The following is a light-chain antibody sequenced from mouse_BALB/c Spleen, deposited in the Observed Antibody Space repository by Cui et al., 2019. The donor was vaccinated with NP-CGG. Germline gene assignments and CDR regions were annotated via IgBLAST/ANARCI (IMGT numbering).Light chain of an antibody. V-gene: IGLV1*01. Sequence: QAVVTQESALTTSPSETVTLTCRSSTGAVTTSNYANWVQEKPDHLFTGLIGGTNNRTPGVPARFSGSLIGGKAALTITGAQTEDEAIYFCALWYSNHWVFGGGTKLTVL. CDR2: GTN. J-gene: IGLJ1*01. CDR3: ALWYSNHWV. CDR1: TGAVTTSNY.